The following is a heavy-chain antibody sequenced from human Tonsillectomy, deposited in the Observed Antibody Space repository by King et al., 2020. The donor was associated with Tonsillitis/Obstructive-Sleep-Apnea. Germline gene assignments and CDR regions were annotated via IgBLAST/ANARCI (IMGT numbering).Heavy chain of an antibody. Sequence: VQLVESGGGLVKPGGSLRLSCAASGFTFSDYYMSWIRQAPGKGLEWGSYISSSSSYKNYADSVKGRFTISKDNTKNSLYLQMNSLRAEDTAVYYCARSYSDMLTGVDYWGQGTLVTVSS. J-gene: IGHJ4*02. CDR1: GFTFSDYY. CDR2: ISSSSSYK. CDR3: ARSYSDMLTGVDY. V-gene: IGHV3-11*05. D-gene: IGHD3-9*01.